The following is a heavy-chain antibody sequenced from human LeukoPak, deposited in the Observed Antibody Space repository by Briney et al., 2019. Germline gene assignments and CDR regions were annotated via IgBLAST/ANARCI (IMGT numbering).Heavy chain of an antibody. D-gene: IGHD6-19*01. CDR1: GGSISSYY. J-gene: IGHJ6*03. CDR3: ARESLRQQWLVRREEYYYMDV. V-gene: IGHV4-59*01. Sequence: SETLSLTCTVSGGSISSYYWSWIRQPPGKGLDCIGYIYYSGTTNYNPSLKSRVTISLDTSKNQFSLKLRSVTAADTAVYYCARESLRQQWLVRREEYYYMDVWGKGTTVTISS. CDR2: IYYSGTT.